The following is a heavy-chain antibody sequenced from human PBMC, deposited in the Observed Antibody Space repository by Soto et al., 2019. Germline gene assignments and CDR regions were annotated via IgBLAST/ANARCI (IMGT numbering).Heavy chain of an antibody. Sequence: GGSLRLSCAASGFTFSSYDMHWVRQATGKGLEWVSAIGTAGDTYYPGSVKGRFTISRENAKNSLYLQMNSLRAGDTAVYYCARGRYYGSGSYQPQAFDIWGQGTMVTVSS. V-gene: IGHV3-13*01. J-gene: IGHJ3*02. CDR1: GFTFSSYD. CDR2: IGTAGDT. D-gene: IGHD3-10*01. CDR3: ARGRYYGSGSYQPQAFDI.